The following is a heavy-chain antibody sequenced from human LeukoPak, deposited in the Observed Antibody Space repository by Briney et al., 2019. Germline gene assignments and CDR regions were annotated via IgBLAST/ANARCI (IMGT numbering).Heavy chain of an antibody. CDR3: AKDRVDGSGSQFDS. Sequence: GGSLRLSCAASGFTFSSYWMHWVRQAPGKGLVWVSRISGSGGNVYYAGSVRGRFTISRDNSKNTVYLQMNSLRADDTAVYYCAKDRVDGSGSQFDSWGQGSLVIVSS. V-gene: IGHV3-23*01. D-gene: IGHD3-10*01. CDR1: GFTFSSYW. CDR2: ISGSGGNV. J-gene: IGHJ4*02.